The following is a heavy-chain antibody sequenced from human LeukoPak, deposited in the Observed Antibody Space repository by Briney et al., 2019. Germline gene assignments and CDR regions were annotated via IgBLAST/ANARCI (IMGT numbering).Heavy chain of an antibody. D-gene: IGHD4/OR15-4a*01. CDR3: AKVSLNMVNDAFDI. CDR2: IRYDGSRK. Sequence: GGSLRLSCAASGFIFSSYGMHWVRQAPDKGLEWVAFIRYDGSRKYYADSVKGRFTISRDKYLQMNSLRAEDTAMYYCAKVSLNMVNDAFDIWGQGTMVSVSS. V-gene: IGHV3-30*02. CDR1: GFIFSSYG. J-gene: IGHJ3*02.